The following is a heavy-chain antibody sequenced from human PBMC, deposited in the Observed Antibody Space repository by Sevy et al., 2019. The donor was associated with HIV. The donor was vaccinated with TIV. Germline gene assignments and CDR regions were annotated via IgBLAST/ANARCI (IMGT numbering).Heavy chain of an antibody. J-gene: IGHJ4*02. CDR3: EKDSGITAQIVVALRY. V-gene: IGHV3-23*01. CDR1: GVTFSSYA. Sequence: GGSLRLSCADSGVTFSSYAMSWVRQAPGKGLEWVSTISVHGGSTYYAGAVKGRFTISRDNSKKLVYLQMNSLRAEDQAVYYCEKDSGITAQIVVALRYWGQGTQVTVSS. CDR2: ISVHGGST. D-gene: IGHD3-22*01.